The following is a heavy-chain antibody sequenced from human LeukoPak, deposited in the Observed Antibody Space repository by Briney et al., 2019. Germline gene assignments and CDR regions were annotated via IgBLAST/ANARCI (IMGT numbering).Heavy chain of an antibody. D-gene: IGHD3-9*01. J-gene: IGHJ4*02. CDR3: AKWSVLRYFDWSGYFDY. V-gene: IGHV3-23*01. Sequence: GRSLRLSCAASGFTFSSYAMSWVRQAPGKGLEWVSAIRVSGGSTYYADSVKGRFTISRDNSKNTLYLQMNSLRAEDTAVYYCAKWSVLRYFDWSGYFDYWGQGTLVTVSS. CDR1: GFTFSSYA. CDR2: IRVSGGST.